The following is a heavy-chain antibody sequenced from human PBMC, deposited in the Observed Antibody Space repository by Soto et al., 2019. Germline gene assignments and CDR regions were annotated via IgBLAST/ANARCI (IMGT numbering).Heavy chain of an antibody. D-gene: IGHD4-17*01. CDR3: AKDAVSGDGVWLLDS. CDR1: GFTFRSYA. CDR2: LLRSGSST. Sequence: GESLKISCAASGFTFRSYAMSWARQAPGKGLEWVSSLLRSGSSTYYADSVKGRFTISSDISANSLYLQMDSLGAEDTAVYYCAKDAVSGDGVWLLDSWGQGTVVTVSS. J-gene: IGHJ5*02. V-gene: IGHV3-23*01.